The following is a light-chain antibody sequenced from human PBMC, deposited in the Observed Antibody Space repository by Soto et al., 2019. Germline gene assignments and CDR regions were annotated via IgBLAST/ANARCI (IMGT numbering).Light chain of an antibody. CDR3: AAWDDSLSGGV. Sequence: QSALTQPPSASGTPGQTVTISCSGSSSNVGRNYVYWYQQLPGTAPKLLVCSNNQRPSGVPDRFSGSKSGTSASLAISGLRSEDEADYYCAAWDDSLSGGVFGGGTKVTVL. J-gene: IGLJ3*02. CDR1: SSNVGRNY. V-gene: IGLV1-47*02. CDR2: SNN.